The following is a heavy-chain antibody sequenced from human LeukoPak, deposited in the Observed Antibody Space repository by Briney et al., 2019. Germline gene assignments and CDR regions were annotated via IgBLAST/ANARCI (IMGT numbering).Heavy chain of an antibody. CDR1: GFTFSSYS. CDR2: ISSSSSTI. J-gene: IGHJ4*02. D-gene: IGHD6-19*01. V-gene: IGHV3-48*02. Sequence: PGGSLRLSCAASGFTFSSYSMNWVRQAPGKGLEWVSYISSSSSTIYYADSVKGRFTISRDNAKNSLYLQMNSLRDEDTAVYYCAEPPPPSSSGWFLYFDYWGQGTLVTVSS. CDR3: AEPPPPSSSGWFLYFDY.